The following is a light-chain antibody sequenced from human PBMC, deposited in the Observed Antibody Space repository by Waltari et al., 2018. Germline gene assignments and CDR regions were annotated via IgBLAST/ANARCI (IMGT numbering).Light chain of an antibody. J-gene: IGKJ1*01. Sequence: DIQMTQSPSSVSAFVGERVTITCRASQDISSWLAWYQQKPGKAPKLLIYSTSALQSGVPSRFSGSVSGTDFTLTINSLQPEDFATYYCQQGNSFPPTFGQGTKVEIK. CDR3: QQGNSFPPT. CDR1: QDISSW. CDR2: STS. V-gene: IGKV1-12*01.